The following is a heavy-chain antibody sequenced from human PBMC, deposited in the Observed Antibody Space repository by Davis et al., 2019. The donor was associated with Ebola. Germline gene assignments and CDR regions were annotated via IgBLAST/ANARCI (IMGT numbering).Heavy chain of an antibody. D-gene: IGHD4-23*01. CDR2: IYYTGST. V-gene: IGHV4-59*08. CDR1: GGSINNYY. Sequence: MPSETLSLTCTVSGGSINNYYWSWIRQAPGKGLEWIGYIYYTGSTSHSPSLKSRVTISVNTSKNQFSLRLSSVTAADTAVYFCARHLSYGGNPGKYYFDFWGQGTLVTVSS. CDR3: ARHLSYGGNPGKYYFDF. J-gene: IGHJ4*02.